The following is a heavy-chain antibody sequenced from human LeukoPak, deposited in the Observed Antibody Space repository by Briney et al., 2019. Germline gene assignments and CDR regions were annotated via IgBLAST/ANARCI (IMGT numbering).Heavy chain of an antibody. CDR1: GFTFTSSA. J-gene: IGHJ3*02. V-gene: IGHV1-58*02. CDR2: IVVGSGNT. D-gene: IGHD2/OR15-2a*01. CDR3: APSEPNIDSYDAFDI. Sequence: GASVKVSCKASGFTFTSSAMQWVRQARGQRLEWIGWIVVGSGNTNYAQKFQERVTITRDMSTSTAYMELSSLRSEDTAVYYCAPSEPNIDSYDAFDIWGKGTMVTFFS.